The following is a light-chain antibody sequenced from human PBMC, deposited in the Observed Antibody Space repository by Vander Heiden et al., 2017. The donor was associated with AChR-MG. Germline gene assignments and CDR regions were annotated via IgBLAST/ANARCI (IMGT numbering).Light chain of an antibody. CDR3: CSDAGRNTLGV. CDR1: SNDVGSFKF. CDR2: EVN. Sequence: QSALTQPASVSGYPGQSITIPCTGTSNDVGSFKFVSWYQQVPGKAPKLIIYEVNTLPSGVSTRFSGSKSGDTASLTISGLQAEDEADYHCCSDAGRNTLGVFGSGTRVTVL. J-gene: IGLJ1*01. V-gene: IGLV2-23*02.